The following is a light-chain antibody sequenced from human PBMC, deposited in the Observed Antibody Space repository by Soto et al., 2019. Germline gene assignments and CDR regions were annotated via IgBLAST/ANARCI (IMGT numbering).Light chain of an antibody. V-gene: IGKV1-5*03. Sequence: DIQMTQSPSSLSASVGDRVTITCRASQTIGRWLDWHQQKPGKAPNLLIYMASTLKSGVPSRFSGSGSGTEFTLTISSLQPDDFATYYCQHYITYSEAFGQGTKVDIK. CDR1: QTIGRW. CDR2: MAS. CDR3: QHYITYSEA. J-gene: IGKJ1*01.